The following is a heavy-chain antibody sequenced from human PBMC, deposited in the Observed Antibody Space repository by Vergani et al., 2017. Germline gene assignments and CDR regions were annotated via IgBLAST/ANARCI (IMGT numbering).Heavy chain of an antibody. Sequence: QVQLVQSGSEVRKPGASVKVSCQVSGYSLTELTIHWVRQAPGKGLEWMGGFDPEHGEVTFAHHIQGRVTMTEDRSKDTAYMELSSLRPEDTALYYGAIVTDYYDCSGYYLDYWGQGTLVTVSS. CDR2: FDPEHGEV. D-gene: IGHD3-22*01. CDR3: AIVTDYYDCSGYYLDY. CDR1: GYSLTELT. V-gene: IGHV1-24*01. J-gene: IGHJ4*02.